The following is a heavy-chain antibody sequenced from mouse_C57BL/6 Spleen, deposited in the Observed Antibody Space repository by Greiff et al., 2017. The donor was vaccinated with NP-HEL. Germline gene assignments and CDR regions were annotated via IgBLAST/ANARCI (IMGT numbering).Heavy chain of an antibody. V-gene: IGHV1-66*01. CDR3: ARREDYTNGGFAY. CDR2: IYPGSGNT. Sequence: QVQLQQSGPELVKPGASVKISCKASGFSFTSYYIHWVKQRPGQGLEWIGWIYPGSGNTKYNEKFKGKATLTADTSSSTAYMQLSSLTSEDSAVYYCARREDYTNGGFAYWGQGTLVTVSA. J-gene: IGHJ3*01. CDR1: GFSFTSYY. D-gene: IGHD2-12*01.